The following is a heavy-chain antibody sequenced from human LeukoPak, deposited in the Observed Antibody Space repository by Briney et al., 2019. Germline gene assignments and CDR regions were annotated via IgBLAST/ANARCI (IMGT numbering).Heavy chain of an antibody. J-gene: IGHJ4*02. CDR2: INHSGST. V-gene: IGHV4-34*01. D-gene: IGHD1-26*01. CDR3: ARRRKVGAQRGYFDY. Sequence: SETLSLTCAVYGGSFSGYYWSWIRQPPGKGLEWIGEINHSGSTNYNPSLKSRVTISVDTSKNQFSLKLSSVTAADTAVYYCARRRKVGAQRGYFDYWGQGTLVTVSS. CDR1: GGSFSGYY.